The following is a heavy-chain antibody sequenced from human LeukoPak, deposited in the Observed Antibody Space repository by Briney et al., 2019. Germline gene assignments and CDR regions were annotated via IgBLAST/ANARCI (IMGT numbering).Heavy chain of an antibody. CDR2: INPNSGGT. J-gene: IGHJ6*02. CDR1: GYTFTGYY. V-gene: IGHV1-2*02. D-gene: IGHD2-15*01. CDR3: ARGTPAPRAYYYGMDV. Sequence: GASVTVSCTASGYTFTGYYMHWVRQAPGQGLEWMGWINPNSGGTNYAQKFQGRVTMTRDTSISTAYMELSRLRSDDTAVYYCARGTPAPRAYYYGMDVWGQGTTVTVSS.